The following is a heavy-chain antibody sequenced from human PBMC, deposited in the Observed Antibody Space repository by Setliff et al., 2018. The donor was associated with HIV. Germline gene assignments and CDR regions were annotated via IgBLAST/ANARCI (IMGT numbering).Heavy chain of an antibody. CDR2: IIPMFDAP. D-gene: IGHD6-13*01. Sequence: SVKVSCKTSGGTFSSYAISWVRQAPGQGLEWMGGIIPMFDAPNYAQKFQGRVTITADESTSTAYMELSSLRSEDSAVYFCARPIRAAAGNDAFHVWGQGTMVTVSS. CDR3: ARPIRAAAGNDAFHV. CDR1: GGTFSSYA. V-gene: IGHV1-69*13. J-gene: IGHJ3*01.